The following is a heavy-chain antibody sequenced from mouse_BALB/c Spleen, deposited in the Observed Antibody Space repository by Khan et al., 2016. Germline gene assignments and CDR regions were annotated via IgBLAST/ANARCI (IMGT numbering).Heavy chain of an antibody. CDR3: ARSHYDYDVGFAY. CDR2: IDPANGNT. CDR1: GFNIKDTY. J-gene: IGHJ3*01. D-gene: IGHD2-4*01. V-gene: IGHV14-3*02. Sequence: VQLKESGAELVKPGASVKLSCTASGFNIKDTYMHWVKQRPEQGLEWIGRIDPANGNTKYDPKFQGKATITADTSSNTAYLQLSSLTSEDTSFYYCARSHYDYDVGFAYWGQGTLVTVSA.